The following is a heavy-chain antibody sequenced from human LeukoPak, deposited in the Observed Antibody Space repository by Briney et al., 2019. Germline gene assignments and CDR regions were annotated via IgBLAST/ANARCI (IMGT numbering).Heavy chain of an antibody. CDR3: ARDKIVGPTTLDY. D-gene: IGHD1-26*01. J-gene: IGHJ4*02. Sequence: QPGGSLRLSCAASGFTFSGYWISWVRQTPEKGLEWVANIKQDGYEKYYVDSVKGRFTISRDNAKNSLYLQMNSLRADDTAVYYCARDKIVGPTTLDYWGQGTLVTVSS. CDR1: GFTFSGYW. CDR2: IKQDGYEK. V-gene: IGHV3-7*01.